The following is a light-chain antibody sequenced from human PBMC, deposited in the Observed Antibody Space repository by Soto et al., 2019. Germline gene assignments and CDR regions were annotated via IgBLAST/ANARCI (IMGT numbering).Light chain of an antibody. Sequence: QSALTQPASVSGSAGQSITISCAGTMRDVGAYNLVSWYQQHPGTAPKLIIYGVRNRPSGISSRFSGSRSGNTASLTISGPQPDDEGDYYFSSYTARSTLVFGGGTKLTVL. CDR1: MRDVGAYNL. V-gene: IGLV2-14*01. J-gene: IGLJ3*02. CDR3: SSYTARSTLV. CDR2: GVR.